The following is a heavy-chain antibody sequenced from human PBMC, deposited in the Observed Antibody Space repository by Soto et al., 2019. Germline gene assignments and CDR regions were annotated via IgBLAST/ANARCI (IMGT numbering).Heavy chain of an antibody. V-gene: IGHV3-23*01. CDR3: AKASYYYDSSGYYDYLDY. CDR2: ISGSGGST. CDR1: GFTFSSYA. J-gene: IGHJ4*02. D-gene: IGHD3-22*01. Sequence: GGSLRLSCAASGFTFSSYAMSWVRQAPGKGLEWVSAISGSGGSTYYADSVKGRFTISRDNSKNTLYLQMNSPRAEDTAVYYCAKASYYYDSSGYYDYLDYWGQGTLVTVSS.